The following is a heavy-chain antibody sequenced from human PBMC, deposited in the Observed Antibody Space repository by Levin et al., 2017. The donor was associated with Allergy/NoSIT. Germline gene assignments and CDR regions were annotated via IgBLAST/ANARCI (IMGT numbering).Heavy chain of an antibody. V-gene: IGHV4-34*01. CDR1: GGSFSGYY. D-gene: IGHD3-22*01. CDR3: ARGDSSGYYYTPAFDI. CDR2: INHSGST. J-gene: IGHJ3*02. Sequence: SETLSLTCAVYGGSFSGYYWSWIRQPPGKGLEWIGEINHSGSTNYNPSLKSRVTISVDTSKNQFSLKLSSVTAADTAVYYCARGDSSGYYYTPAFDIWGQGTMVTVSS.